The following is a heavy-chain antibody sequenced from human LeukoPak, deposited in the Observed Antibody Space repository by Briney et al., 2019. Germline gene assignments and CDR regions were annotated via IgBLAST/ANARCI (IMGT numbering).Heavy chain of an antibody. V-gene: IGHV3-48*03. CDR3: ARVRFLEDYMDV. Sequence: PGGSLRLSCAASGFTFSSYEMNWVRQAPGKGLDWVSYISSSGRTTYYADSVKGRFTISRDNAKNSLYLQMNSLRAEDTAVYYCARVRFLEDYMDVWGKGTTVTVSS. CDR2: ISSSGRTT. D-gene: IGHD3-3*01. J-gene: IGHJ6*03. CDR1: GFTFSSYE.